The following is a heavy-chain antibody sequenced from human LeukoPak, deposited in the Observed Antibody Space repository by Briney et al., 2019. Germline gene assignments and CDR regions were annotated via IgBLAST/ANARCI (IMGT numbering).Heavy chain of an antibody. CDR2: ISGSGGST. CDR1: GFTFSSYG. D-gene: IGHD3-10*01. J-gene: IGHJ4*02. CDR3: AKGGDYYGSGSHDY. Sequence: PGGSLRLSCAASGFTFSSYGMSWVRQAPGKGLEWVSAISGSGGSTYYADSVKGRFTISRDNSKNTLYLQMNSLRAEDTAVYYCAKGGDYYGSGSHDYWGQGTLVTVSS. V-gene: IGHV3-23*01.